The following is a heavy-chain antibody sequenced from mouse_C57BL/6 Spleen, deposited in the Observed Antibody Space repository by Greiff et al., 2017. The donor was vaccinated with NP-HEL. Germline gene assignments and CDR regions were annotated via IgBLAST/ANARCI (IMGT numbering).Heavy chain of an antibody. V-gene: IGHV1-69*01. CDR3: ARYDDYDPLAY. J-gene: IGHJ3*01. D-gene: IGHD2-4*01. CDR1: GYTFTSYW. Sequence: QVQLQQPGAELVMPGASVKLSCKASGYTFTSYWMHWVKQRPGQGLEWIGEIDPSDSYTNYNQKFKGKSTLTVDKASSTAYMQLSSLTSEDSAVYYCARYDDYDPLAYWGQGTLVTVSA. CDR2: IDPSDSYT.